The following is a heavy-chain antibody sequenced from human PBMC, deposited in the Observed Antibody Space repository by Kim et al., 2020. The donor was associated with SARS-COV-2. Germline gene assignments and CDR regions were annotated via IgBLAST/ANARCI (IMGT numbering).Heavy chain of an antibody. CDR2: IFPIFGTA. Sequence: SVKVSCKASGGTFSSYAISWVRQAPGQGLEWMGGIFPIFGTANYAQKFQGRVTITADESTRTAYMELSSLRSEDTAVYYCARALGSTYSSSCYLPKYYYGMDVWGQGTTVTISS. CDR3: ARALGSTYSSSCYLPKYYYGMDV. D-gene: IGHD6-13*01. V-gene: IGHV1-69*13. J-gene: IGHJ6*02. CDR1: GGTFSSYA.